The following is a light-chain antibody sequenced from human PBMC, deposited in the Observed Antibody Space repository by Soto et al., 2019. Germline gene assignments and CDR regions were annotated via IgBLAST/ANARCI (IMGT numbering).Light chain of an antibody. Sequence: QSALAQPPSASGSPGQSVTISCTGTSSDVGGYNYVSWYQQHPGKAPKLMIYEVSKRPSGVPDRFSGSKSGNTASLTVSGLQAEDEAEYYCSSCAGSKYVFGTGTKVTVL. CDR2: EVS. J-gene: IGLJ1*01. CDR1: SSDVGGYNY. CDR3: SSCAGSKYV. V-gene: IGLV2-8*01.